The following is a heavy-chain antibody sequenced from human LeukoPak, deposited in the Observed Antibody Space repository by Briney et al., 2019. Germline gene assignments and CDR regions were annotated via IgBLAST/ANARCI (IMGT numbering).Heavy chain of an antibody. CDR2: ISGSGGST. CDR3: AKDQGGSYPTLFDY. D-gene: IGHD1-26*01. Sequence: GGSLRLSCVASGFTVSSKYMSWVRQAPGKGLEWVSAISGSGGSTYYADSVKGRFTISRDNSKNTLYLQMNSLRAEDTAVYYCAKDQGGSYPTLFDYWGQGTLVTVSS. CDR1: GFTVSSKY. V-gene: IGHV3-23*01. J-gene: IGHJ4*02.